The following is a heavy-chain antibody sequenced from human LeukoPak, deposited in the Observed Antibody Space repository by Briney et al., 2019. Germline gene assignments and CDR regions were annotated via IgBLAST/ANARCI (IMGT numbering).Heavy chain of an antibody. Sequence: SETLSLTCTVSGGSISSSSYYWGWIRQPPGKGLEWIGSMYYSGSTYYNPSLKSRVTIFVDTSKNQFSLKLSSVTAADTAVYYCARHGVEMATINYWGQGTLVTVSS. J-gene: IGHJ4*02. CDR3: ARHGVEMATINY. D-gene: IGHD5-24*01. CDR1: GGSISSSSYY. V-gene: IGHV4-39*01. CDR2: MYYSGST.